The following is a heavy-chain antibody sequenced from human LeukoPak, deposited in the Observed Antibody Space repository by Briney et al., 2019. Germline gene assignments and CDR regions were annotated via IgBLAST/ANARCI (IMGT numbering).Heavy chain of an antibody. V-gene: IGHV3-21*01. J-gene: IGHJ4*02. D-gene: IGHD6-25*01. Sequence: GGSLRLSCAASGFTFSDYSMNWVRQAPGKGLEWASSISNSSSSIYYADTVKGRFTISRDNSENSLFMQMNSLRVEDTAVYYCARGGRRWGQGTLVTVSS. CDR1: GFTFSDYS. CDR3: ARGGRR. CDR2: ISNSSSSI.